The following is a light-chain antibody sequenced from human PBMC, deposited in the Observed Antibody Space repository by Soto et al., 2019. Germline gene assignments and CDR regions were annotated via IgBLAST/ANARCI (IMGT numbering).Light chain of an antibody. Sequence: DIQMTQSPSTLSASVGDRVTITCRASQSFSSWLAWYQQKPGKAPKLLIYDASSLESGVPSRFSGSGSRTDFTLTISSLQPDDFATYYCQQYNSYWTFGQGTKVEIK. CDR2: DAS. V-gene: IGKV1-5*01. J-gene: IGKJ1*01. CDR3: QQYNSYWT. CDR1: QSFSSW.